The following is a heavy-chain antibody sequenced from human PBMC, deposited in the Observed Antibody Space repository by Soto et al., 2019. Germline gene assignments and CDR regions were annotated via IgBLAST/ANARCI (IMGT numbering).Heavy chain of an antibody. D-gene: IGHD1-26*01. V-gene: IGHV4-34*01. Sequence: PSETLSLTCAVYGGSFSGYYWSWIRQPPGEGLEWIGEINHSGSTNYNPSLKSRVTISVDTSKNQFSLKLSSVTAADTAVYYCVHLSGSLYHYYGLDVWGQGTTVTVSS. CDR3: VHLSGSLYHYYGLDV. CDR1: GGSFSGYY. CDR2: INHSGST. J-gene: IGHJ6*02.